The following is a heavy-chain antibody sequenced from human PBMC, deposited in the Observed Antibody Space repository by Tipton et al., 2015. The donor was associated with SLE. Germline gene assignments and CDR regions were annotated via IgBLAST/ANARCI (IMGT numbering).Heavy chain of an antibody. Sequence: TLSLTCTVSSGSISSDAYYWSWIRQYPGKGLEWIGYIYYSGSSFYNPSLKSRVSISIDTSKNQFSLKLTSVTAADTAVYFCARDYFDSAGYTFIDVWGKGTTVSVSS. J-gene: IGHJ6*03. CDR1: SGSISSDAYY. CDR3: ARDYFDSAGYTFIDV. CDR2: IYYSGSS. V-gene: IGHV4-31*03. D-gene: IGHD3-22*01.